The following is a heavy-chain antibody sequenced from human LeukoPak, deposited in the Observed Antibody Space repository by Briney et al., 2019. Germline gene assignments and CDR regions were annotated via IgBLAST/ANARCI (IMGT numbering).Heavy chain of an antibody. V-gene: IGHV3-7*01. Sequence: PGGSLRLSCAASGFTFSDYYMSWIRQAPGKGLEWVANIKQDGSEKYYVDSVKGRFTISRDNAKNSLYLQMNSLRAEDTAVYYCARDHTGYYGSGSYYNRAEDYYYYMDVWGKGTTVTVSS. J-gene: IGHJ6*03. CDR3: ARDHTGYYGSGSYYNRAEDYYYYMDV. CDR2: IKQDGSEK. D-gene: IGHD3-10*01. CDR1: GFTFSDYY.